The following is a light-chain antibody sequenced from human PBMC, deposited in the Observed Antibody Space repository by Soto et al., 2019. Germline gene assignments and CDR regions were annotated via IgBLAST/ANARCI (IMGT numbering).Light chain of an antibody. CDR2: DAS. CDR3: QQRYNWPLT. CDR1: QSVSSY. J-gene: IGKJ1*01. Sequence: EIVLTQSPATLSLSPGERATLSCRASQSVSSYLAWYQQKFGQAPRLLIYDASNRATGIPARFSGSGSATDFTLTISSLEPEDFVIYYCQQRYNWPLTFGQGTKVEIK. V-gene: IGKV3-11*01.